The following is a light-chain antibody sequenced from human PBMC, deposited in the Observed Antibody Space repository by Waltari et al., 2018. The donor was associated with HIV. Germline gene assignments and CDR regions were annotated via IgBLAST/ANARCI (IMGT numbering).Light chain of an antibody. CDR2: DAS. CDR3: QQHSTWPRT. CDR1: QSVNTA. J-gene: IGKJ4*02. Sequence: EVVLTQSPATLSWSPGERATLTCRASQSVNTALAWYQQKPGQAPRLLMSDASKRATGIAARFGGSGSGTDFTLTISSLEPEDFAVYYCQQHSTWPRTFGGGTKVELK. V-gene: IGKV3-11*01.